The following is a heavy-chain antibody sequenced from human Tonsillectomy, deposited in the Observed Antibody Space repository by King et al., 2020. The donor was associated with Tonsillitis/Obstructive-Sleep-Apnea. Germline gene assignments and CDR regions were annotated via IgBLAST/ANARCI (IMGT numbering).Heavy chain of an antibody. Sequence: QLVQSGGGLVQPGGSLRLSCAGSGFTFSSYWMHWVRQAPGKGLVWVSRIKSDGRSTSYADSVKGRFTISTDNAKNTLYLQMNSLRAEDMALYYCARGRAGGPDVFDIWGQGTMVTVSS. V-gene: IGHV3-74*01. J-gene: IGHJ3*02. CDR2: IKSDGRST. D-gene: IGHD3-10*01. CDR1: GFTFSSYW. CDR3: ARGRAGGPDVFDI.